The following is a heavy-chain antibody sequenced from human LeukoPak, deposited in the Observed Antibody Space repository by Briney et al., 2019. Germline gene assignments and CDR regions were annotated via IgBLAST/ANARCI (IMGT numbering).Heavy chain of an antibody. D-gene: IGHD5-12*01. V-gene: IGHV1-8*03. J-gene: IGHJ6*03. CDR3: ARANSGYDHPPSYYYYMDV. CDR2: MNPNSGNT. Sequence: GASVKVSCKASGYTFTSYDINRVRQATGQGLEWMGWMNPNSGNTGYAQKFQGRVTITRNTSISTAYMELSSPRSEDTAVYYCARANSGYDHPPSYYYYMDVWGKGTTVTVSS. CDR1: GYTFTSYD.